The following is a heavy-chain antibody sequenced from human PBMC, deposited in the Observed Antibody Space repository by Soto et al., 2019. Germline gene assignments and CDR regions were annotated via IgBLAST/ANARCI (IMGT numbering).Heavy chain of an antibody. CDR3: AKAETGVLIGFDL. J-gene: IGHJ3*01. CDR2: IVNSGSST. D-gene: IGHD3-16*01. V-gene: IGHV3-23*01. CDR1: GFTFTNYA. Sequence: EVQLLESGGGLVQPGGSLRLSCAASGFTFTNYAMSWVRQAPGKGLEWVSVIVNSGSSTYYADSVKGRFTISRDNSKNTMYLQMNSLRAEDTAVYYCAKAETGVLIGFDLWGQGTMVTVSS.